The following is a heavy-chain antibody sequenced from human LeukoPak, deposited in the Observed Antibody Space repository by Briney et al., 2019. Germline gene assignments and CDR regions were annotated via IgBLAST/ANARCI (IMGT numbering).Heavy chain of an antibody. V-gene: IGHV3-48*04. J-gene: IGHJ6*03. CDR2: IISSDSTT. CDR1: GFSFSRYG. D-gene: IGHD3-10*01. CDR3: ARAPLGMVRGVTMDV. Sequence: GSLRLSCAASGFSFSRYGMKWVRQAPGKGLECLSYIISSDSTTYYADSVKGRFTISRDNAKNSLYLQMNSLRAEDTAVYYCARAPLGMVRGVTMDVWGKGTTVTVSS.